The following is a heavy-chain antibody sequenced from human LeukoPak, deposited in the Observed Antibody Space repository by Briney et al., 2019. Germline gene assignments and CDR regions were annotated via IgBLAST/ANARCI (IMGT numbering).Heavy chain of an antibody. V-gene: IGHV4-59*12. CDR1: GGSISSYY. CDR2: INYSGST. J-gene: IGHJ4*02. CDR3: ARSRVVGTAAVDY. Sequence: PSETLSLTCTVSGGSISSYYWTRIRQPPGKGLEWIGYINYSGSTNYNPSLKSRVTISVDTSKNQSSLKLSSVTAADTAVYYYARSRVVGTAAVDYWGQGTLVTVSS. D-gene: IGHD6-13*01.